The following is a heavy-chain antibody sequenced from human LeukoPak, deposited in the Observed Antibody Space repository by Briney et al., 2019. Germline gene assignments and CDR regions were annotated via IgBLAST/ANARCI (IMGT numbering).Heavy chain of an antibody. CDR1: GGSISSYY. Sequence: SETLSLTCTVSGGSISSYYWSWIRQPPGKGLEWIAYIYYSGSTNYNPSLKSRVTISVDTSKNQFSLKLSSVTAADTAVYYCARHGKQWLVRGPWGQGTLVTVSS. D-gene: IGHD6-19*01. V-gene: IGHV4-59*08. CDR2: IYYSGST. J-gene: IGHJ5*02. CDR3: ARHGKQWLVRGP.